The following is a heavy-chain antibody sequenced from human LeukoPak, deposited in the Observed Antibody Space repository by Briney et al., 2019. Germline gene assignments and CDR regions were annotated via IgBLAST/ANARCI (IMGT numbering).Heavy chain of an antibody. V-gene: IGHV4-38-2*02. Sequence: SETLSLTCTVSSYSITTEFFWAGVRQPPGEGLEGIGTIHHSGNTDYNPSFKGRLTISVDASKTEFSLKLTSVTAADPALYHCARSPRTYEDYMDVWGKGTTVTVSS. CDR2: IHHSGNT. CDR3: ARSPRTYEDYMDV. D-gene: IGHD3-22*01. J-gene: IGHJ6*03. CDR1: SYSITTEFF.